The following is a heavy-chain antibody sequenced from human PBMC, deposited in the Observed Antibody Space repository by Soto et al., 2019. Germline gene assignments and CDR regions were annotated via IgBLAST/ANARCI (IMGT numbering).Heavy chain of an antibody. J-gene: IGHJ6*02. CDR2: ISYDGSNK. V-gene: IGHV3-30-3*01. D-gene: IGHD3-10*01. CDR3: ARVSGKNPPGYYYGMDV. Sequence: QSGGSLGISCAASGFTFSSYAMHWVRQAPGKGLEWVAVISYDGSNKYYADSVKGRFTISRDNSKNTLYLQMTSLRAEDTAVYYCARVSGKNPPGYYYGMDVCGHGTTVTVS. CDR1: GFTFSSYA.